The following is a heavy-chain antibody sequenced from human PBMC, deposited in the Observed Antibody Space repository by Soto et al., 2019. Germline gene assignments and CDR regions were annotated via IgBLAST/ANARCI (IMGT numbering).Heavy chain of an antibody. J-gene: IGHJ4*02. Sequence: QVQLVESGGGVVQPGRSLRLSCAASGFTFSSYGMHWVRQAPGKGLDWVAVIWYDGSYKYYGDSVKGRFTISRDNSKNTLYLQITSLGAEDTAVYYCAKNKGNGTPAEYWGKGTLVTVSS. CDR2: IWYDGSYK. D-gene: IGHD2-15*01. V-gene: IGHV3-33*06. CDR1: GFTFSSYG. CDR3: AKNKGNGTPAEY.